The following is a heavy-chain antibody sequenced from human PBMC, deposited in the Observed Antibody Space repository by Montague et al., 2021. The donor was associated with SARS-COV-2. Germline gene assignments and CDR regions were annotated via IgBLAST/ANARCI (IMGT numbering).Heavy chain of an antibody. CDR1: GGSIRSTTCC. CDR3: VTSGKTAVAGQFDY. V-gene: IGHV4-39*07. CDR2: IDEGTTT. Sequence: SETLSLTCTVSGGSIRSTTCCWGRIPQSPGKGLDWIGNIDEGTTTYYXPSLKSRVAISLDTPNNQFSLKLTTLIVADTAICYCVTSGKTAVAGQFDYWGPGTLVTVSS. D-gene: IGHD6-19*01. J-gene: IGHJ4*02.